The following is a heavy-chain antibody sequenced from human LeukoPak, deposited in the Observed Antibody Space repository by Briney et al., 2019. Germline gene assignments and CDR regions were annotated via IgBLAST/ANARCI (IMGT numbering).Heavy chain of an antibody. CDR2: ISGSGGST. CDR1: GFTFSSYA. J-gene: IGHJ4*02. Sequence: QPGGSLRLSCAASGFTFSSYAMSWLRQAPGKGLEWVSAISGSGGSTYYADSVKGRFTISRDNSKNTLYLQMNSLRAEDTAVYYCAKDGVSSGDIDYWGQGTLVTVSS. V-gene: IGHV3-23*01. D-gene: IGHD3-22*01. CDR3: AKDGVSSGDIDY.